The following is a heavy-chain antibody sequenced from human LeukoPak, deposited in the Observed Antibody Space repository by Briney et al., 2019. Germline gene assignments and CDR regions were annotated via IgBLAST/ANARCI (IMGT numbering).Heavy chain of an antibody. CDR1: GFTFSNYW. J-gene: IGHJ5*02. V-gene: IGHV3-7*01. CDR2: IKQDGSEK. D-gene: IGHD6-6*01. Sequence: GGSLRLSCAASGFTFSNYWMSWVRQAPGKGLEWVANIKQDGSEKYYVDSVKGRFTISRDNAKNSLYLQMNSLRAEDTAAYYCAREVAARRLGSWFDPWGQGTLVTVSS. CDR3: AREVAARRLGSWFDP.